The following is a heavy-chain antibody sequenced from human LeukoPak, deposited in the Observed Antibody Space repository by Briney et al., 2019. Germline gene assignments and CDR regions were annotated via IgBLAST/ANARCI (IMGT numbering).Heavy chain of an antibody. CDR3: AKTVRSVAALLDY. J-gene: IGHJ4*02. Sequence: GGSLRLSCAGSGFTFTSFAMGWVRQAPGTGLEWVSGISASGGSTYYADSVKGRFTISRDNSKNTLYLQMNSLRAEDTAVYYCAKTVRSVAALLDYWGQGTLVTVSS. D-gene: IGHD6-19*01. CDR1: GFTFTSFA. CDR2: ISASGGST. V-gene: IGHV3-23*01.